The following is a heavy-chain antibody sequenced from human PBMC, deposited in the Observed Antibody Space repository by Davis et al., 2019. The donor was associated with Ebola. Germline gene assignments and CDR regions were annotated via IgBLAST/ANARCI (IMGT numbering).Heavy chain of an antibody. CDR1: GYTFTNYD. Sequence: ASVKVSCKASGYTFTNYDVHWVRQGTGQGLEWIGWMNPNSGNTGYGQKFQGRVTMTRNNSISTAYMELSSLTSEDTAVYYCARGRKVARMGSWFDSWGQGTLVTVSS. CDR3: ARGRKVARMGSWFDS. CDR2: MNPNSGNT. J-gene: IGHJ5*01. V-gene: IGHV1-8*01. D-gene: IGHD5-12*01.